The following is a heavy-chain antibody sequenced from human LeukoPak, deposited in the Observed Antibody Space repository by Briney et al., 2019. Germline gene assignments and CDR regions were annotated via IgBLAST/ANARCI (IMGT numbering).Heavy chain of an antibody. D-gene: IGHD6-13*01. J-gene: IGHJ4*02. CDR3: ARHIGPHLATAGTCDY. V-gene: IGHV4-39*01. Sequence: SETLSLTCAVSGGSISSSDYCWGWIRQPPGKGLEWVGSISYSGSTYYNPSLKSRVSISVDTSKNQFSLRLNSVTAADTAVYYCARHIGPHLATAGTCDYWGQGTLVTVSS. CDR2: ISYSGST. CDR1: GGSISSSDYC.